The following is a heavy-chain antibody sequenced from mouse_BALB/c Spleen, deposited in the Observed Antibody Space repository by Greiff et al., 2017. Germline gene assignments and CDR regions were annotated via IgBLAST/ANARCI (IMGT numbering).Heavy chain of an antibody. Sequence: EVKLMESGPGLVKPSQSLSLTCTVTGYSITSDYAWNWIRQFPGNKLEWMGYISYSGSTSYNPSLKSRISITRDTSKNQFFLQLNSVTTEDTATYYCARLKYGNYDYWGQGTTLTVSS. CDR3: ARLKYGNYDY. CDR1: GYSITSDYA. CDR2: ISYSGST. V-gene: IGHV3-2*02. J-gene: IGHJ2*01. D-gene: IGHD2-10*02.